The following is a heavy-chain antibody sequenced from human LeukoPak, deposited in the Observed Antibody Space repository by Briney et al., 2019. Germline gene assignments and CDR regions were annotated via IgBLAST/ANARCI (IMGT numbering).Heavy chain of an antibody. J-gene: IGHJ5*02. CDR2: ISGSGGRT. V-gene: IGHV3-23*01. Sequence: GGSLRLSCAASGFTFSTYAMSWVRQAPGKGLEWVSGISGSGGRTYCADSVKGRFTISRDNSKNTLYLQMNSLRAEDTAVYYCAKAPGATSVGNWFDPWGQGTLVTVSS. D-gene: IGHD2-8*02. CDR1: GFTFSTYA. CDR3: AKAPGATSVGNWFDP.